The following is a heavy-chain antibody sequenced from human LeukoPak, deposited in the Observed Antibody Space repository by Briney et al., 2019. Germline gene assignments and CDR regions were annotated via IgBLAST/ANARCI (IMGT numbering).Heavy chain of an antibody. CDR2: ISYDGSNK. CDR1: GFTFSSYG. Sequence: GGSLRLSCAASGFTFSSYGMHWVRQAPGKGLEWVAVISYDGSNKFYADSVKGRFTISRDNSKNTLYLQVSSLRAEDTAVYYCAKAEGSYSYGYYFDYWGQGTLVTVSS. J-gene: IGHJ4*02. V-gene: IGHV3-30*18. D-gene: IGHD5-18*01. CDR3: AKAEGSYSYGYYFDY.